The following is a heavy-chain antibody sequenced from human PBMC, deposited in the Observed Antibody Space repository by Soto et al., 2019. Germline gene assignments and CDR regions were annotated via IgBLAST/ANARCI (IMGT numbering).Heavy chain of an antibody. CDR2: IYWDDDK. CDR1: GFSLSTSGVG. CDR3: HHSKGAFGY. D-gene: IGHD3-16*01. Sequence: QITLKESGPTLVKPTQTLTLTCTFSGFSLSTSGVGVGWIRQPPGKALEWVALIYWDDDKRYSPSLKSSLTITQDTTKNQAVLTIRNRDPVDTATSYCHHSKGAFGYWGQGTLVTVSS. J-gene: IGHJ4*02. V-gene: IGHV2-5*02.